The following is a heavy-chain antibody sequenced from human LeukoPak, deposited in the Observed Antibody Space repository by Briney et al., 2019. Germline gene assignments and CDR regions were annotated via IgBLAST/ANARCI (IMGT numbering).Heavy chain of an antibody. J-gene: IGHJ4*02. Sequence: PSQTLSLTCTVSGGSISSGDYYWSWIRQPPGKGLEWIGYIYCSGSTYYNPSLKSRVTISVDTSKNQFSLKLSSVTAADTAVYYCARLPYYDSSGYYSPFDYWGQGTLVTVSS. CDR2: IYCSGST. D-gene: IGHD3-22*01. V-gene: IGHV4-30-4*01. CDR1: GGSISSGDYY. CDR3: ARLPYYDSSGYYSPFDY.